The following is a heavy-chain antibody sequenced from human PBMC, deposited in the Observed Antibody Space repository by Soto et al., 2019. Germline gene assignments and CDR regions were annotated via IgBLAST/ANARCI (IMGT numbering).Heavy chain of an antibody. Sequence: QVQLQESGPGLVKPSGTLSLTCAVSGAPISSTNWWSWVRQPPGKGLEWIGEIYHRGNTDYNPSLKSRVTISVDKSKNQFSLKLTSVTAADMAVYYCASDRYSSPWYYFDYWGQGILVTVSS. D-gene: IGHD6-19*01. CDR2: IYHRGNT. CDR1: GAPISSTNW. V-gene: IGHV4-4*02. J-gene: IGHJ4*02. CDR3: ASDRYSSPWYYFDY.